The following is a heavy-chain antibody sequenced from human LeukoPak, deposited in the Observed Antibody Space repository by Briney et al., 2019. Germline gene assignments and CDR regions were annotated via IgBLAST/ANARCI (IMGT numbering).Heavy chain of an antibody. CDR3: ASTMVVTAQFDP. Sequence: SETLSLTCTVSGVSINNYYWNWIRQSPGKGLEWIGYIYYSGSTYYNPSLKSRVTISVDTSKNQFSLKLSSVTAADTAVYYCASTMVVTAQFDPWGQGTLVTVSS. CDR1: GVSINNYY. V-gene: IGHV4-59*12. CDR2: IYYSGST. D-gene: IGHD2-21*02. J-gene: IGHJ5*02.